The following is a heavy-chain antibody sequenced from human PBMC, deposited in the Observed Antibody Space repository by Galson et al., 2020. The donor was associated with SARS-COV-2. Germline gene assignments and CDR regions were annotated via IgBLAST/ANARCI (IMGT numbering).Heavy chain of an antibody. D-gene: IGHD3-9*01. V-gene: IGHV3-48*01. Sequence: GGSLRLSCAASGFTFSSYSMNWVRQAPGKGLEWVSYISSSSSTIYYADSVKGRFTISRDNAKNSLYLQMNSLRAEDTAVYYCAREVGYFDWLTKAPLYLALWGQGPLVPVAP. CDR2: ISSSSSTI. CDR1: GFTFSSYS. CDR3: AREVGYFDWLTKAPLYLAL. J-gene: IGHJ4*02.